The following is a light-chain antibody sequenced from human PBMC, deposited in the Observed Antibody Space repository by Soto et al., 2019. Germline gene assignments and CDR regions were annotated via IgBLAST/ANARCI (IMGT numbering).Light chain of an antibody. V-gene: IGKV3-11*01. Sequence: EIVLTQSPATLSLSPGERATLSCRASQSVSSNLAWYQQKPGQAPRLLIYDASNRATGIPARFSGSGSGTDFTLTTSSLEPEDFAVYYCQRGDTFGQGTPLEIK. CDR1: QSVSSN. CDR3: QRGDT. CDR2: DAS. J-gene: IGKJ5*01.